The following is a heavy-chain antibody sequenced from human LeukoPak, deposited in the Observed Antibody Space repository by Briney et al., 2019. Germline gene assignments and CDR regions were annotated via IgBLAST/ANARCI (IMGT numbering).Heavy chain of an antibody. CDR3: ARRGYYDSSGYSN. Sequence: SETLSLTCTVSGGSISSSSYYWGWIRQPPGKGLEWIGSIYYSGSTYYNPSLKNRVTISVDTSKNQFSLKLSSVTAADTAVYYCARRGYYDSSGYSNWGQGTLVTVSS. CDR2: IYYSGST. CDR1: GGSISSSSYY. V-gene: IGHV4-39*01. J-gene: IGHJ4*02. D-gene: IGHD3-22*01.